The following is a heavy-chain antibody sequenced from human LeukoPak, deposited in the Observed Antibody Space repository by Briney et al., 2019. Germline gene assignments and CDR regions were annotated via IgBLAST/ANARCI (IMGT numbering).Heavy chain of an antibody. CDR3: ARGGSNSAWYWIY. D-gene: IGHD6-19*01. V-gene: IGHV3-7*03. J-gene: IGHJ4*02. CDR1: GITFSTYW. Sequence: GGSLRLSCAASGITFSTYWMTWVRHFPGKGLEWVANINQGGNEKYYVDSVKDRFTISRDNAENSVFLQLNSLRAEDTAVYYCARGGSNSAWYWIYWGQGTLVTVSS. CDR2: INQGGNEK.